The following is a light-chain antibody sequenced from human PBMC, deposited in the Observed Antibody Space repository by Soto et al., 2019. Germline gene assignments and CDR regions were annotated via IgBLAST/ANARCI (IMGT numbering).Light chain of an antibody. CDR2: GAS. CDR3: QQYGNSPIT. V-gene: IGKV3-20*01. CDR1: QSVSNNY. Sequence: EIVMTQSPATLSVSPGERVTRSCRASQSVSNNYLAWYQQKPGQAPRLLIYGASNRATGIPDRFSGSGSGTDFTLTISRLEPEDFAVYYCQQYGNSPITFGQGTRLEIK. J-gene: IGKJ5*01.